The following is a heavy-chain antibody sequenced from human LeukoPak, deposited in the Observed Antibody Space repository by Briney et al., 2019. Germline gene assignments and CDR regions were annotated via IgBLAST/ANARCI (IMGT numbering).Heavy chain of an antibody. CDR2: IYYSGGT. Sequence: KPSETLSLTCTVSGGSISSYYWSWIRQPPGKGLEWIGYIYYSGGTNYNPSLKSRVTISVDTSKNQFSLKLSSVTAADTAVYYCARHDYGDYTVDYWGQGTLVTVSS. J-gene: IGHJ4*02. V-gene: IGHV4-59*08. D-gene: IGHD4-17*01. CDR1: GGSISSYY. CDR3: ARHDYGDYTVDY.